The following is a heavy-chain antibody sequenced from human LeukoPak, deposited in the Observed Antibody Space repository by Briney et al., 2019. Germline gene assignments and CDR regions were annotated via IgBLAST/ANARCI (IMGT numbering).Heavy chain of an antibody. J-gene: IGHJ1*01. CDR1: GFTFSSYA. V-gene: IGHV3-23*01. CDR2: ISGSGGST. Sequence: GGSLRLSCAASGFTFSSYAMSWVRQAPGKGLEWVSAISGSGGSTYYADSVKGRFTISRDNSKNTLYLQMNSLRAEDTAVYYCATYSSSNGREFQYWGQGTLVTVSS. D-gene: IGHD2-2*01. CDR3: ATYSSSNGREFQY.